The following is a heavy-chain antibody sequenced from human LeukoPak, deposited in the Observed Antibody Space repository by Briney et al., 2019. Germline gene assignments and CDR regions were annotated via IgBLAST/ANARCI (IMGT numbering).Heavy chain of an antibody. J-gene: IGHJ4*02. V-gene: IGHV4-31*03. CDR3: ARGGGSGSYYNPFDY. CDR2: IYYSGST. Sequence: PSETLSFTCTVSGVSFSSSGYYWSWIRQHPGKGLEWIGYIYYSGSTYYNPSLKSRVTISVDTSKNQFSLKLSSVTAADTAVYYCARGGGSGSYYNPFDYWGEGTLVTVSS. D-gene: IGHD3-10*01. CDR1: GVSFSSSGYY.